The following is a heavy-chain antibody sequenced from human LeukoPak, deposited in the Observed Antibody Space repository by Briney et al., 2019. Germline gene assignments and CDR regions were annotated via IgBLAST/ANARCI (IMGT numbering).Heavy chain of an antibody. Sequence: SETLSLTCAVYGGSSSGYYWSWIRQPPGKGLEWIGEINHSGSTNYNPSLKSRVTISVDTSKNQFSLKLSSVTAADTAVYYCARRKGSRHDFWSGYSQNYFDYWGQGTLVTVSS. J-gene: IGHJ4*02. CDR3: ARRKGSRHDFWSGYSQNYFDY. CDR2: INHSGST. CDR1: GGSSSGYY. D-gene: IGHD3-3*01. V-gene: IGHV4-34*01.